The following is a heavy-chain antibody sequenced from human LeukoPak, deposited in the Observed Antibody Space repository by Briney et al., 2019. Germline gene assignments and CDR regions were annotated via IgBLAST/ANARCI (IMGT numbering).Heavy chain of an antibody. D-gene: IGHD6-19*01. Sequence: GGSLRLSCAASGFTFGAYYTTWVRQAPGKGLEWVANIKQDGSEKYYVGSVKGRFTISRDNANNSLYLQMNSLRAEDTAVYYCARMSGIAVAAIWISYFDYWGQGTLVTVSS. J-gene: IGHJ4*02. CDR1: GFTFGAYY. CDR3: ARMSGIAVAAIWISYFDY. V-gene: IGHV3-7*03. CDR2: IKQDGSEK.